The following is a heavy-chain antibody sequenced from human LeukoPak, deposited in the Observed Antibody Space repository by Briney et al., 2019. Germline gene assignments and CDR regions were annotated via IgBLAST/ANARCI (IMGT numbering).Heavy chain of an antibody. D-gene: IGHD6-19*01. CDR3: TTSSRIAVAGLCFDY. Sequence: PGGSLRLSCAASGFTFSNAWMSWVRQAPGKGLEWVGRIKSKTDGGTTDYAAPVKGRFTISRDDSKNTLYLQMNSLKTEDTAVYYCTTSSRIAVAGLCFDYWGQGTLVAVSS. J-gene: IGHJ4*02. V-gene: IGHV3-15*01. CDR2: IKSKTDGGTT. CDR1: GFTFSNAW.